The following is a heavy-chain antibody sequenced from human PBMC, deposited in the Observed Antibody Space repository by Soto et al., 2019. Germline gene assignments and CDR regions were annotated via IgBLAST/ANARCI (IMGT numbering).Heavy chain of an antibody. D-gene: IGHD1-26*01. CDR3: ARREVGTTLDFDY. CDR2: ISAYNGNT. CDR1: GYTFSSYG. Sequence: QVQLVQSGAEVKKPGASVKVSCKASGYTFSSYGISWVRQAPGQGLEWMGWISAYNGNTKYAQKPXXRXXMTTDTSTSTAYMELRSLRSDDTAAYYCARREVGTTLDFDYWGQGTLVTVSS. V-gene: IGHV1-18*01. J-gene: IGHJ4*02.